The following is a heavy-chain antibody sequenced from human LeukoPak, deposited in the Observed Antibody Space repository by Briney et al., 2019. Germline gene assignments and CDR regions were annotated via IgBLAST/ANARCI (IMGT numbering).Heavy chain of an antibody. Sequence: GGSLRLSCAASGFTFSSYSMIWVRQAPGKGLEWVSSITSSSTTMYYADSVKGRFTISRDNAKSSLFLQLNSLTEGDTAAYYCARAMRIAVAGTDYWGQGTLVTVSS. D-gene: IGHD6-19*01. CDR3: ARAMRIAVAGTDY. J-gene: IGHJ4*02. CDR2: ITSSSTTM. V-gene: IGHV3-48*02. CDR1: GFTFSSYS.